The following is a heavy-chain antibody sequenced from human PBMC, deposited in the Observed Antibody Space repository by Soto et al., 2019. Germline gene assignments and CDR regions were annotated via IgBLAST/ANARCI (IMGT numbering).Heavy chain of an antibody. CDR3: ARLWGGSYPSIAAAGPFDY. CDR1: GGSISSYY. Sequence: SETLSLTCTVSGGSISSYYWSWIRQPPGKGLEWIGYIYYSGSTNYNPSLKSRVTISVDTSKNQFSLKLSSVTAADTAVYYCARLWGGSYPSIAAAGPFDYWGQGTLVTVS. J-gene: IGHJ4*02. D-gene: IGHD6-13*01. CDR2: IYYSGST. V-gene: IGHV4-59*01.